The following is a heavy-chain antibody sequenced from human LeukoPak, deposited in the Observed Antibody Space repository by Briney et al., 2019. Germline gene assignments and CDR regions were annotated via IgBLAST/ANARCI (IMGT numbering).Heavy chain of an antibody. CDR3: TKGPQVGSGYHPDY. Sequence: PGGSLRLSCAASGFTLSSYAMSWVRQAPGKGLEWVSGISGSGGGIYYADSVKGRFTISRDNSKNTLYLQMNSLRLDDTAVYYCTKGPQVGSGYHPDYWGQGTLVTVSS. J-gene: IGHJ4*02. V-gene: IGHV3-23*01. CDR2: ISGSGGGI. CDR1: GFTLSSYA. D-gene: IGHD3-22*01.